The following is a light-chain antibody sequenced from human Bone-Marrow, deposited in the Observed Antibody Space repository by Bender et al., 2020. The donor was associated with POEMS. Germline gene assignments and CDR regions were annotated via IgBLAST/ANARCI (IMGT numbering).Light chain of an antibody. V-gene: IGLV3-1*01. Sequence: SYEVTQPPSVSVSPGQTASITCSGDDLGDKYVAWYQQKPGQSPVLVIYQDTKRPSGIPERFSGSNSGNTATLTISGTQAMDDADYYRQVWDTYSEIFGGWTKLTVL. J-gene: IGLJ2*01. CDR2: QDT. CDR3: QVWDTYSEI. CDR1: DLGDKY.